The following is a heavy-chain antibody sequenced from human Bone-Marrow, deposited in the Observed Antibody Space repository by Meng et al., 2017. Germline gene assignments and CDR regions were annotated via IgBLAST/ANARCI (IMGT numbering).Heavy chain of an antibody. D-gene: IGHD6-19*01. V-gene: IGHV3-64*02. Sequence: GESLKISCAASGFTFSSYAMHWVRQAPGKGLEYVSAISSDGGSTYYADSVKGRFTISRDNSKNTLYLQMGSLGAEDMAVYYCARAVAGTSEVPDYWGQGTLVTVSS. CDR3: ARAVAGTSEVPDY. CDR1: GFTFSSYA. CDR2: ISSDGGST. J-gene: IGHJ4*02.